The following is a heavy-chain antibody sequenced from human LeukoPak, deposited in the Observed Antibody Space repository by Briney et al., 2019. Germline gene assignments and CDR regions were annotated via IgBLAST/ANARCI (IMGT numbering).Heavy chain of an antibody. D-gene: IGHD6-13*01. J-gene: IGHJ4*02. V-gene: IGHV4-4*02. CDR1: GGSISSSNW. CDR2: IYHSGST. Sequence: PSGTLSLTCAVSGGSISSSNWWSWVRQPPGKGLEWIGEIYHSGSTNYNPSLKSRVTISVDTSKNQFSLKLSSVTAADTAVYYCARWTAGRYFDYWGQGTLVTVSS. CDR3: ARWTAGRYFDY.